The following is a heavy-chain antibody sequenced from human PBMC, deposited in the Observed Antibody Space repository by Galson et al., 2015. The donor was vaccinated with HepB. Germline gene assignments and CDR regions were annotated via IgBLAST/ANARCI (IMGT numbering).Heavy chain of an antibody. CDR1: GGTFSSYA. V-gene: IGHV1-69*13. CDR2: IIPIFGTA. D-gene: IGHD2-2*01. J-gene: IGHJ5*02. Sequence: SVKVSCKASGGTFSSYAISWVRQAPGQGLEWMGGIIPIFGTANYAQKFQGRVTITADESTSTAYMELSSLRSEDTAVYYCARLTDIVVVPAAIRGWFDPWGQGTLVTVSS. CDR3: ARLTDIVVVPAAIRGWFDP.